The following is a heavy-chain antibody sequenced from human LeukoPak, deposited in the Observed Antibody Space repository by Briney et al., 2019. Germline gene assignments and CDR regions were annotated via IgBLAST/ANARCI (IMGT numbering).Heavy chain of an antibody. CDR3: ARDPHYYDSSGYFEYFQH. J-gene: IGHJ1*01. CDR1: GYTFTGYY. D-gene: IGHD3-22*01. V-gene: IGHV1-2*02. CDR2: INPNSGGT. Sequence: ASVTVSCKASGYTFTGYYMHWVRQAPGQGLEWMGWINPNSGGTNYAQKFQGRVTMTRDTSISTAYMELSRLRSDDTAVYYCARDPHYYDSSGYFEYFQHWGQGTLVTVSS.